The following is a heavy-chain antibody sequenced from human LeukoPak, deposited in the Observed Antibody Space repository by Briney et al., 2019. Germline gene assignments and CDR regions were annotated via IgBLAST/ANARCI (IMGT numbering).Heavy chain of an antibody. CDR1: GFTFSSYW. J-gene: IGHJ4*02. Sequence: GGSLRLSCAASGFTFSSYWMSWVRQAPGKGLEWVANINQDGSEKYYVDSVKGRFTISRDNAKNSLYLQMNSLRAEDTAVYYCARDRPSWSYYREYYFDSWGQGTLVTVSS. V-gene: IGHV3-7*01. CDR3: ARDRPSWSYYREYYFDS. CDR2: INQDGSEK. D-gene: IGHD3-10*01.